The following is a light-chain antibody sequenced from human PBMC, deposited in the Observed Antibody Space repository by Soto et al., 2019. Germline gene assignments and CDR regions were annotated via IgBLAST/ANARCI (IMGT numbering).Light chain of an antibody. J-gene: IGKJ3*01. CDR1: QSISSW. CDR2: DAS. Sequence: DIQMTQSPSTLSASVGERVTITCRASQSISSWLAWYQQKPGKAPKLLIYDASSLESGVPSRFSGSGSGTEFTLTISSLQPDDFATYYCQQYNSYSIFTFGPGTKVDIK. CDR3: QQYNSYSIFT. V-gene: IGKV1-5*01.